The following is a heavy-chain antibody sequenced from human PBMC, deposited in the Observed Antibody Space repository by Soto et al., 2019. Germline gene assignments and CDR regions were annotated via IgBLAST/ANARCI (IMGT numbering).Heavy chain of an antibody. V-gene: IGHV3-48*02. CDR2: ISSDSRYI. J-gene: IGHJ6*02. CDR1: GFTLSNYA. Sequence: EVQLVESGGGLVQPGGSLRLSCAASGFTLSNYAVNWVRQAPGKGLEWVSYISSDSRYIYHGDSVKGGFTISRDNARNSVYLQMNSLRDEATAVYYCARIKLVDFFFINVDVYDMDVWGQGTPVTVSS. CDR3: ARIKLVDFFFINVDVYDMDV. D-gene: IGHD2-15*01.